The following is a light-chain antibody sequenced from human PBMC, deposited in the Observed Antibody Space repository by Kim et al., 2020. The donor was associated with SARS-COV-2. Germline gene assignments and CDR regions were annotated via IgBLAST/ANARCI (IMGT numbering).Light chain of an antibody. V-gene: IGLV3-1*01. J-gene: IGLJ3*02. CDR2: QDT. CDR1: KLGDKY. Sequence: SYELTQPPSVSVSPRQTASITCSGDKLGDKYACWYQQKPGQSPVLVIYQDTKRPSGIPERFSGSNSGNTATLTISGTQAMDEADYYCQAWDSSTGVFCGGTQLTVL. CDR3: QAWDSSTGV.